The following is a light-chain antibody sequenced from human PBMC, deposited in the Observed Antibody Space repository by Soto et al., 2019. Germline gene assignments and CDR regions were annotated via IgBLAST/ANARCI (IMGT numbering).Light chain of an antibody. CDR1: SGSVSTANN. CDR3: ALYVGSGTVV. CDR2: NTT. Sequence: QAVVTQESSFSVSPGGTVTLTCGLISGSVSTANNPSWYQQTPGQAPRTLIYNTTTRSSGVPDRFSGSILGNKAALTITGAQSDDESDYLCALYVGSGTVVFGGGTKLTVL. J-gene: IGLJ2*01. V-gene: IGLV8-61*01.